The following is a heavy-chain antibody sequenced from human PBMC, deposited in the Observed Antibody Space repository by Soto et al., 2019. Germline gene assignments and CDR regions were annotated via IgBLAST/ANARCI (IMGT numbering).Heavy chain of an antibody. Sequence: EVQLLESGGGLVQPGGSLRLSCAASGFTFSSDAMSWVRQAPGKGLEWVSAFSGSGGSTYYADSVKGRFTISRDNSKHTLYLQMNSLRAEDTAVYYCAKDLASTMIVVVVGFDYWGQGTLVTVSS. CDR3: AKDLASTMIVVVVGFDY. D-gene: IGHD3-22*01. CDR2: FSGSGGST. CDR1: GFTFSSDA. J-gene: IGHJ4*02. V-gene: IGHV3-23*01.